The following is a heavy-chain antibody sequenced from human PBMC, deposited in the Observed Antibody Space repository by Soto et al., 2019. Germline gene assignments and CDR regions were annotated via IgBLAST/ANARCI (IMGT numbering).Heavy chain of an antibody. Sequence: ASVKVSCKASGYTLTSYGISWVRQAPGQGLEWMGWISAYNGNTNYAQKLQGRVTMTTDTSTSTAYMELRSLRSDDTAVYYCARHDYGDYEAKHVYYDYMDVWSKGTTVTVSS. CDR2: ISAYNGNT. V-gene: IGHV1-18*01. D-gene: IGHD4-17*01. CDR3: ARHDYGDYEAKHVYYDYMDV. J-gene: IGHJ6*03. CDR1: GYTLTSYG.